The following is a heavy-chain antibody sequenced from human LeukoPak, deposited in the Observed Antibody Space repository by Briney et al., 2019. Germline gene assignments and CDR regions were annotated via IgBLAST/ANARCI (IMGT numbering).Heavy chain of an antibody. CDR3: AKLIGYCSGGSCYVPRDYYYYGMGV. V-gene: IGHV3-23*01. CDR2: ISNSGSTT. CDR1: RLSFSSYG. Sequence: GGSLRLSCAAPRLSFSSYGMSWVRQAPGKGLEWVSSISNSGSTTYYADSVKGRFTISRDNSKNTLYLQMNSLRAEDTAVYYCAKLIGYCSGGSCYVPRDYYYYGMGVWGQGTTVTVSS. D-gene: IGHD2-15*01. J-gene: IGHJ6*02.